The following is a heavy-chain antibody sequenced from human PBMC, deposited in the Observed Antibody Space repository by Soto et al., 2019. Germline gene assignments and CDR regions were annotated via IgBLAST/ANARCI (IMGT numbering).Heavy chain of an antibody. V-gene: IGHV3-23*01. J-gene: IGHJ4*02. CDR2: ISGSGGST. D-gene: IGHD1-1*01. CDR3: AKPLDDSGVDS. Sequence: EVQLLESGGGLVQPGGSLRLSCAASGFTFSSYAMSWVRQAPGKGLEWVSAISGSGGSTYYADSVKGRFTISRDNSKKPLYLQKTSLRAEGTAVYYCAKPLDDSGVDSWGQGTMVNVSS. CDR1: GFTFSSYA.